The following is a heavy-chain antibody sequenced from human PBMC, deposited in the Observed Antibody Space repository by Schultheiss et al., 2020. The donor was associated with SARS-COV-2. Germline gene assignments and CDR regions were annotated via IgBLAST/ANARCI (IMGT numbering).Heavy chain of an antibody. CDR1: GGSFSGYY. J-gene: IGHJ4*02. V-gene: IGHV4-34*01. CDR2: INHSGST. CDR3: AREGGDDYGGTHFDY. D-gene: IGHD4-23*01. Sequence: SETLSLTCAVYGGSFSGYYWSWIRQPPGKGLEWIGEINHSGSTNYNPSLKSRVTISVDRSKNQFSLKLSSVTAADTAVYYCAREGGDDYGGTHFDYWGQGTLVTVSS.